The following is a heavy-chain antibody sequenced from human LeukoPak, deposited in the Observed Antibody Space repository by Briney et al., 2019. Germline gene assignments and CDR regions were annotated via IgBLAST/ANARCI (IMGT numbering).Heavy chain of an antibody. Sequence: SQTLSLTCTVSGGSLSSGDYYWSWLRRPPGRGLEWVGYIYYSGSTYYNPSLKSRVTISVDTSKNQFSLKLSSVTAADTAVYYCAREGFGELFGTAFDYWGQGTLVTVSS. J-gene: IGHJ4*02. CDR2: IYYSGST. V-gene: IGHV4-30-4*01. CDR1: GGSLSSGDYY. D-gene: IGHD3-10*01. CDR3: AREGFGELFGTAFDY.